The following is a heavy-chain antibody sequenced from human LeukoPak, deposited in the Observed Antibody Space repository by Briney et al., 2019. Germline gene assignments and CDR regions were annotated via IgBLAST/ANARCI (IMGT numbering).Heavy chain of an antibody. V-gene: IGHV3-53*01. Sequence: PGGSLRLSCAASGFTVSSNYMSWVRQAPGKGLEWVSVIYSGGSTYYADSVKGRFTISRDNSKNTLYLQMNSLRAEDTAVYYCAREMRSGWSVRDYWGQGTLVTVSS. CDR1: GFTVSSNY. J-gene: IGHJ4*02. D-gene: IGHD6-19*01. CDR3: AREMRSGWSVRDY. CDR2: IYSGGST.